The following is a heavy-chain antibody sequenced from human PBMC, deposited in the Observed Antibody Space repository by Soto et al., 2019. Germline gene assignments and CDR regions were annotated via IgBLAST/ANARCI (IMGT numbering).Heavy chain of an antibody. V-gene: IGHV4-39*01. Sequence: SETLSLTCTVSDDSITSGAYYWGLIRQPPGKGLEWIGTIQYRGSTYYNPSLKSRVTMSLDTSKNQYSLRLSSVTAADTAVYFCAEMFCVGDLLLAYWGPGTLVIGSS. D-gene: IGHD3-10*01. CDR2: IQYRGST. CDR1: DDSITSGAYY. CDR3: AEMFCVGDLLLAY. J-gene: IGHJ4*02.